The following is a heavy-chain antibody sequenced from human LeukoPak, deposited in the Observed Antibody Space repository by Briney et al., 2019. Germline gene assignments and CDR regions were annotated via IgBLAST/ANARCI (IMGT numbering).Heavy chain of an antibody. J-gene: IGHJ5*02. Sequence: ASVKVSCKASGYTFTGYYMHWVRQAPGQGLEWMGWINPNSRATNYAQKFQGRVTMTSDTSITTVHMELSRLKSNDTAVYYCARDRPSFGGFDPWGQGTLVTVSS. V-gene: IGHV1-2*02. CDR1: GYTFTGYY. CDR2: INPNSRAT. CDR3: ARDRPSFGGFDP. D-gene: IGHD3-16*01.